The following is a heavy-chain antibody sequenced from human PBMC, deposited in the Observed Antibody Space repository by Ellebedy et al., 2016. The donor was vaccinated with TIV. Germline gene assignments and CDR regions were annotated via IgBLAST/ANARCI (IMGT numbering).Heavy chain of an antibody. J-gene: IGHJ4*02. CDR1: GFTFSTYA. CDR3: AKAQYYYETSGYYDHYFDS. V-gene: IGHV3-23*01. D-gene: IGHD3-22*01. CDR2: ISTSGGST. Sequence: GGSLRLSXAASGFTFSTYAMTWVRLAPGKGLECVSPISTSGGSTNYADSVEGRFTIFRDNSKDTLYLQMNSLRAEDTAVYSCAKAQYYYETSGYYDHYFDSWGQGILVTVSS.